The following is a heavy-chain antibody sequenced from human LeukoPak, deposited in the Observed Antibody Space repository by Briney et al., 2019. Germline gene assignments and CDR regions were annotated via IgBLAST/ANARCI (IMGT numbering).Heavy chain of an antibody. J-gene: IGHJ4*02. CDR1: GYTFTSYG. V-gene: IGHV1-18*01. Sequence: GASVKVSCKASGYTFTSYGISWVRQAPGQGLEWMGWISAYNGNTNYAQKFQGRVTITTDESTSTAYMELSSLRSEDTAVYYCASFHRQLWIVYWGQGTLVTVSS. CDR3: ASFHRQLWIVY. D-gene: IGHD5-18*01. CDR2: ISAYNGNT.